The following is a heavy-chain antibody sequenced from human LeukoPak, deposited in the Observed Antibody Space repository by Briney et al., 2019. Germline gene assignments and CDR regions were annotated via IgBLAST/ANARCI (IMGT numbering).Heavy chain of an antibody. CDR3: ARHVDSSGYYTTAVDY. D-gene: IGHD3-22*01. J-gene: IGHJ4*02. V-gene: IGHV4-34*01. Sequence: SETLSLTCAVYGGSFSGYYWSWIRQPPGKGLEWIGEINHSGSTNYNPSLKSRVTISVDTSKNHFSLKLSSVTAADTAMYYCARHVDSSGYYTTAVDYWGQGTLVTVSS. CDR1: GGSFSGYY. CDR2: INHSGST.